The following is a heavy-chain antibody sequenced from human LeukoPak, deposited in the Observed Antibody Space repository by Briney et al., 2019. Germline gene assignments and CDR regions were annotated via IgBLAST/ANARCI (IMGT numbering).Heavy chain of an antibody. CDR2: ISSSSSTI. J-gene: IGHJ6*03. Sequence: GGSLRLSCAASGFTFSSYSMNWVRQAPGKGLEWVSYISSSSSTIYYADSVKGRFTISRDNAKNSLYLQMNSLRAEDTAVYYCAREGDGYNAYYYMDVWGKGTTVTVSS. V-gene: IGHV3-48*01. D-gene: IGHD5-24*01. CDR1: GFTFSSYS. CDR3: AREGDGYNAYYYMDV.